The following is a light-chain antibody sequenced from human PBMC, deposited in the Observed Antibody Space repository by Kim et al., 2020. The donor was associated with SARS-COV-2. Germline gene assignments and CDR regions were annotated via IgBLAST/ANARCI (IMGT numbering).Light chain of an antibody. Sequence: GQSVTISCIGTGADIGSYDYVSWYQQHPGKAPKLIIFEVLKRPSGVPDRFSGSKSGNTASLTVSGLQAEDEADYFCSSYAARNTLLFGGGTKVTVL. J-gene: IGLJ2*01. CDR1: GADIGSYDY. V-gene: IGLV2-8*01. CDR2: EVL. CDR3: SSYAARNTLL.